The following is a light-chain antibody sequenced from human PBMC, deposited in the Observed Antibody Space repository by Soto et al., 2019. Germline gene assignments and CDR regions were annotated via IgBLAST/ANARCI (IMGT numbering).Light chain of an antibody. CDR2: DAS. V-gene: IGKV1-5*01. Sequence: DIQMTQSPSTLSASVGDRVTITCRASQSIPSSLAWYQQKPGKAPKLLIYDASSLESGVPSRFSGSGSGTEFTLTISSLQPDDFATYYCQQYNSYSPYTFGQGTKLEIK. J-gene: IGKJ2*01. CDR3: QQYNSYSPYT. CDR1: QSIPSS.